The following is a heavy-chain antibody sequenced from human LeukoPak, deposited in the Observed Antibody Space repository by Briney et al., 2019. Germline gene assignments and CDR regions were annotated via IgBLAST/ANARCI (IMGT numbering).Heavy chain of an antibody. CDR3: ARDFFQQYYYYMDV. D-gene: IGHD6-13*01. CDR2: ISAYNGNT. Sequence: ASVKVSCKSTGYTFTSYGISWVREAPGQELEWIGWISAYNGNTNYAQKLQGRVTMTTDTSTSTAYMELRSLRSDDTAVYYCARDFFQQYYYYMDVWGKGTTVTISS. V-gene: IGHV1-18*01. J-gene: IGHJ6*03. CDR1: GYTFTSYG.